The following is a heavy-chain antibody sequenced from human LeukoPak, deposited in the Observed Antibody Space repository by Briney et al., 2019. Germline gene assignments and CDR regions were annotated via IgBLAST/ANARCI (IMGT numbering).Heavy chain of an antibody. CDR3: ARGQGYSYGYEWFDP. D-gene: IGHD5-18*01. Sequence: SETLSLTCAVYGGSFSGYYWSWIRQPPGKGLEWIGEINHSGSTNYNPSLKSRVTISVDTSKNQFSLKLSSVTAADTAVYYCARGQGYSYGYEWFDPWGQGTLVTVAS. CDR2: INHSGST. CDR1: GGSFSGYY. V-gene: IGHV4-34*01. J-gene: IGHJ5*02.